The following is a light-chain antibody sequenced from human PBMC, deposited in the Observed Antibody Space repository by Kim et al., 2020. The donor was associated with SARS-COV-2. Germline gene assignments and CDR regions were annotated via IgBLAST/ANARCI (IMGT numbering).Light chain of an antibody. CDR1: RSNIGSNY. CDR2: RNN. J-gene: IGLJ1*01. V-gene: IGLV1-47*01. CDR3: AAWDDSLSGLYV. Sequence: QGVTIPCSGSRSNIGSNYVYWYQQLPGAAPKLLIYRNNQRPSGVPDRFSGSKSGTSASLAISGLRSEDEADYYCAAWDDSLSGLYVFGTGTKVTVL.